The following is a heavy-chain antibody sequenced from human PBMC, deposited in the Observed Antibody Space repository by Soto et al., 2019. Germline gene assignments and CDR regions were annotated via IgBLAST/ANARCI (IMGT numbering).Heavy chain of an antibody. CDR2: ISYDGSNK. CDR3: ASGWLGDGYHIHPRDV. Sequence: GGSMRLSCAASGFTFSSYAMHWVRQAPGKGLEWVAVISYDGSNKYYADSVKGRFTISRDNSKNTLYLQMNSLRAEDTAVYYCASGWLGDGYHIHPRDVWGQGTTGSVS. D-gene: IGHD6-19*01. V-gene: IGHV3-30-3*01. J-gene: IGHJ6*02. CDR1: GFTFSSYA.